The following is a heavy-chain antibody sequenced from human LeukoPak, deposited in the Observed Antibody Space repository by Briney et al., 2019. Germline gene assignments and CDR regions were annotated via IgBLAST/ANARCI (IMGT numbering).Heavy chain of an antibody. CDR2: ISGSGGST. CDR1: GFTFSSCA. V-gene: IGHV3-23*01. CDR3: AKGTYSSSPRDY. Sequence: PGGSLRLSCAASGFTFSSCAMSWVRQAPGKGLEWVSAISGSGGSTYYAGSVKGRFTISRDNSKNTLFLQMNSLRAEDRAVYYCAKGTYSSSPRDYWGQGTLVTVSS. J-gene: IGHJ4*02. D-gene: IGHD6-6*01.